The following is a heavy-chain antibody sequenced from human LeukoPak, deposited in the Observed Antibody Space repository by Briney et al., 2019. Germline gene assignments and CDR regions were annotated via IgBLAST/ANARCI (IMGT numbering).Heavy chain of an antibody. CDR1: GYTFTDYY. Sequence: ASVKVSCKASGYTFTDYYMHWVQQAPGKGLEWMGRVDPENGETIYAEKFQGRVTITADTSTDTAYMELSSLRSEDTAVYYCARDQARVVAPGGDWGQGTLVTVSS. CDR2: VDPENGET. V-gene: IGHV1-69-2*01. D-gene: IGHD2-15*01. CDR3: ARDQARVVAPGGD. J-gene: IGHJ4*02.